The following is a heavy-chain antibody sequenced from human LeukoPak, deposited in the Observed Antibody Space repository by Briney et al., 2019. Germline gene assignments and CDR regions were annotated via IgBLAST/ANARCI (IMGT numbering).Heavy chain of an antibody. CDR3: ARDTRRYYYDSSGYYGY. D-gene: IGHD3-22*01. CDR2: ISGSGGST. V-gene: IGHV3-23*01. CDR1: GFTFSSYA. J-gene: IGHJ4*02. Sequence: GGSLRLSCAASGFTFSSYAMSWVRQAPGKGLEWVSAISGSGGSTYYADSVKGRFTISRDNSKNTLYLQMNSLRAEDTAVYYCARDTRRYYYDSSGYYGYWGQGTLVTVSS.